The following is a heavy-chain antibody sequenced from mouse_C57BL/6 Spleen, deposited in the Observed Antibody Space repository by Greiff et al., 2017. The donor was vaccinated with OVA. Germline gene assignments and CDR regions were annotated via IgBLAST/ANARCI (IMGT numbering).Heavy chain of an antibody. CDR3: TSFYYGSSYAMDY. CDR1: GYTFTDYE. V-gene: IGHV1-15*01. Sequence: QVQLKQSGAELVRPGASVTLSCKASGYTFTDYEMHWVKQTPVHGLEWIGAIDPETGGTAYNQKFKGKAILTSDKSSSTAYMELRSLTSEDSAVYYCTSFYYGSSYAMDYWGQGTSVTVSS. CDR2: IDPETGGT. J-gene: IGHJ4*01. D-gene: IGHD1-1*01.